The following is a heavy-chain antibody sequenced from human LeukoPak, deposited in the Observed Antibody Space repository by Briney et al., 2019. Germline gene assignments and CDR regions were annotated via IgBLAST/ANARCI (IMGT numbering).Heavy chain of an antibody. Sequence: SETLSLTCTVSGGSISSYYWSWIRQPPGKGLEWIGYIYYSGSTNYNPSLKSRVTISVDTSKNQFSLKLSSVTAADTAVYYCARHRGRIAAAGRSAFDIWGQGTMVTVSS. J-gene: IGHJ3*02. CDR1: GGSISSYY. CDR2: IYYSGST. D-gene: IGHD6-13*01. CDR3: ARHRGRIAAAGRSAFDI. V-gene: IGHV4-59*08.